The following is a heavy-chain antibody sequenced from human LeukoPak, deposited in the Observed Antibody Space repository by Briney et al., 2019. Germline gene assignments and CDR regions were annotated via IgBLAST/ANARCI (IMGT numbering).Heavy chain of an antibody. J-gene: IGHJ4*02. CDR2: ISYDGSNK. V-gene: IGHV3-30*03. CDR3: ALLNNGITIFGG. D-gene: IGHD3-3*01. Sequence: GRSLRLSCAASGFTLSSYGMHWVRQAPGKGLEWVAVISYDGSNKYYADSVKGRFTISRDNSKNTLYLQMNSLRAEDTAVYYCALLNNGITIFGGWGQGTLVTVSS. CDR1: GFTLSSYG.